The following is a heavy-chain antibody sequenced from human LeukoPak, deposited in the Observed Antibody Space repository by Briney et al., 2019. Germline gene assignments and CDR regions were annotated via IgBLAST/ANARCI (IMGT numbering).Heavy chain of an antibody. V-gene: IGHV4-38-2*02. CDR1: GYSISSGDY. CDR2: IYHSGST. CDR3: AALVSTRYYFDY. J-gene: IGHJ4*02. Sequence: SETLSLTCTISGYSISSGDYWGWIRQRPGKGLEWNGSIYHSGSTYYNPSLKSRVTISVDTSKNQFSLKLRSVTAADTAVYYCAALVSTRYYFDYWGQGTLVTVSS. D-gene: IGHD5/OR15-5a*01.